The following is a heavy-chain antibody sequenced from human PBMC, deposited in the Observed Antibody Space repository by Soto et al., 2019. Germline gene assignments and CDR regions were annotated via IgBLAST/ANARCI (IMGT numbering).Heavy chain of an antibody. Sequence: QVQLVESGGGVVQPGRSLRLSCAASGFTFSTFGMHWVRQAPGKGLEWVAVIWYDGSNRFYADAVKGRFSLSRDNSNNTLYLHMNSLRAEYTAVYYCAALISGSSSCGDYWCRGTLVTVSS. J-gene: IGHJ4*02. V-gene: IGHV3-33*01. D-gene: IGHD6-13*01. CDR1: GFTFSTFG. CDR3: AALISGSSSCGDY. CDR2: IWYDGSNR.